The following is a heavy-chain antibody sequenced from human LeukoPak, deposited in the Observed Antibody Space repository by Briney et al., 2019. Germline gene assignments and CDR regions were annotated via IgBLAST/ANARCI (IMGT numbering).Heavy chain of an antibody. J-gene: IGHJ4*02. CDR2: INHSGST. CDR3: PRGGRVVRGVLRD. V-gene: IGHV4-34*01. D-gene: IGHD3-10*01. CDR1: GGSFSGYY. Sequence: SXXLSLTCAVYGGSFSGYYWSWIRQPPGKGLEWIGEINHSGSTNYNPSLKSRVTISVDTSKTPFSLKLSSVTAADTAVYYCPRGGRVVRGVLRDWGQATLVTVSS.